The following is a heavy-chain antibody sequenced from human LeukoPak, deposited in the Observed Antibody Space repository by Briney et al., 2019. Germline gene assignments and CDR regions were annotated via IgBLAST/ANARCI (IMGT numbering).Heavy chain of an antibody. J-gene: IGHJ4*01. Sequence: GESLKISCKGSAYSFTSYWIGWVRQMPGKGLEWMGIIYPGDSNTRYSPSFQGRVTISADKSISTAYLQWSSLKASDTAMYYCARRRLAAVSDYFDYWGHGTPVTVSS. D-gene: IGHD6-13*01. CDR3: ARRRLAAVSDYFDY. V-gene: IGHV5-51*01. CDR1: AYSFTSYW. CDR2: IYPGDSNT.